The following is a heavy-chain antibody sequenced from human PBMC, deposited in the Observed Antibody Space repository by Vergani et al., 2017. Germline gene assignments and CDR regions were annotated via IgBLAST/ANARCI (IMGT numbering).Heavy chain of an antibody. J-gene: IGHJ4*02. D-gene: IGHD3-22*01. CDR3: ASGFYDSSGYYSDR. V-gene: IGHV4-61*02. CDR2: IYTSGST. Sequence: QVQLQESGPGLVKPSQTLSLTCTVSGGSTSSGSYYWSWIRQPAGKGLEWIGRIYTSGSTNYNPSLKSRVTMSVDTSKNQFSLKLSSVTAADTAVYYCASGFYDSSGYYSDRWGQGTLVTVSS. CDR1: GGSTSSGSYY.